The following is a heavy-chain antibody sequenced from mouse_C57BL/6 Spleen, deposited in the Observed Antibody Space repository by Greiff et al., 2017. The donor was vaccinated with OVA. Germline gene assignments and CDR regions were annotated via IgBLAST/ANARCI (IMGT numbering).Heavy chain of an antibody. CDR3: AMSSNWDGY. CDR2: IHPSDGDT. J-gene: IGHJ2*01. V-gene: IGHV1-74*01. Sequence: QVQLQQSGAELVKPGASVTVSCKASGYTFTSYWMHWVKQRPGQGLEWIGRIHPSDGDTNYNRKFKGKATLTVDKSSSTAYMQFSSLTSEDSAVYYCAMSSNWDGYWGQGTTLTVSS. CDR1: GYTFTSYW. D-gene: IGHD4-1*01.